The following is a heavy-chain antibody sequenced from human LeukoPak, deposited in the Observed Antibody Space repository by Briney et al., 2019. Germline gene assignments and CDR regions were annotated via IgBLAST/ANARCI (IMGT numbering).Heavy chain of an antibody. D-gene: IGHD2-21*02. CDR3: AKASCGGDCYSHDVQY. CDR2: ISGSGGST. Sequence: PGGSLRLSCAASGFTFSSYAMSWVRQAPGKGLEWVSAISGSGGSTYYADSVKGRFTISRDNSKNTLYLQMNSLRAEDTAVYYCAKASCGGDCYSHDVQYWGQGTLVTVSS. J-gene: IGHJ4*02. V-gene: IGHV3-23*01. CDR1: GFTFSSYA.